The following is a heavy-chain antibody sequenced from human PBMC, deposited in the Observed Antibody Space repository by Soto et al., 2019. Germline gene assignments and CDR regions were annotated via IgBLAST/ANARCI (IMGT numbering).Heavy chain of an antibody. CDR2: IHYSGST. CDR1: GDSIGTTHSY. J-gene: IGHJ6*02. CDR3: VRLYYVDNSGLPSGMDV. V-gene: IGHV4-39*01. Sequence: PSETLCLTCTVSGDSIGTTHSYWAWIRQSPGKGLEWIGNIHYSGSTYYMPSLRSRVTLSVDTTRNQFSLKLSSVTAADTAVYYCVRLYYVDNSGLPSGMDVWGHGTTVTV. D-gene: IGHD3-22*01.